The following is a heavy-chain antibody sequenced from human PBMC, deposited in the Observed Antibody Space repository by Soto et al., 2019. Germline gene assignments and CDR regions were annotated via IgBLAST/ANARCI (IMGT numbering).Heavy chain of an antibody. CDR2: ISSNGVGT. D-gene: IGHD6-6*01. Sequence: EVQLAESGGGLAQPGGSLRLSCPAPGLTLGGNALVWVRRAPGKGLGYVSGISSNGVGTYYANSVQGRFTISRDNSKNTVYLQMGSLRPEDMAVYYCARRARPDFYYMDVWGKGTTVTVSS. V-gene: IGHV3-64*01. J-gene: IGHJ6*03. CDR1: GLTLGGNA. CDR3: ARRARPDFYYMDV.